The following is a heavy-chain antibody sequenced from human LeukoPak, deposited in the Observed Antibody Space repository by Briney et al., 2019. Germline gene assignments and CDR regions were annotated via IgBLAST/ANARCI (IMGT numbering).Heavy chain of an antibody. CDR3: ARVGYYASGPFSYFDY. D-gene: IGHD3-10*01. J-gene: IGHJ4*02. Sequence: GRSLRLSCAASGFTFSRYGIHWVRQAPGKGLEWVAVTSYDGTKKDYADHVKGRFTISRDNSQNTLYLQMNSLRAEDTAVYYCARVGYYASGPFSYFDYWGQGTLVTVSS. CDR2: TSYDGTKK. V-gene: IGHV3-30*03. CDR1: GFTFSRYG.